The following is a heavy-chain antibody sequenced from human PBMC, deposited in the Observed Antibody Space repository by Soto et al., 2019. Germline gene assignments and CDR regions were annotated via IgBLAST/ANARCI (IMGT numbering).Heavy chain of an antibody. J-gene: IGHJ6*02. D-gene: IGHD5-12*01. CDR3: ARLKRDVYSPRYYYYYYGMDV. Sequence: EVQLVESGGGLVKPGGSLRLSCAASGFTFSSYSMNWVRQAPGKGLEWVSSISSSSSYIYYVDSVKGRFTISRDNAKNSLYLQMNSLRAEDTAVYYCARLKRDVYSPRYYYYYYGMDVWGQGTTVTVSS. CDR1: GFTFSSYS. CDR2: ISSSSSYI. V-gene: IGHV3-21*01.